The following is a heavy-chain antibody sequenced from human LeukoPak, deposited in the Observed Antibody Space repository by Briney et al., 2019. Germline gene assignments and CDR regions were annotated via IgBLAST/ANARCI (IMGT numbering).Heavy chain of an antibody. CDR2: ISYDGSNK. J-gene: IGHJ4*02. D-gene: IGHD6-13*01. Sequence: GGSLRLSCAASGFTFSSYGMHWVRQAPGKGLEWVAVISYDGSNKYYADSVKGRFTISRDNSKNTLYLQMNSLRAEDTAAYYCAKGIAAAPLLYWGQGTLVTVSS. V-gene: IGHV3-30*18. CDR3: AKGIAAAPLLY. CDR1: GFTFSSYG.